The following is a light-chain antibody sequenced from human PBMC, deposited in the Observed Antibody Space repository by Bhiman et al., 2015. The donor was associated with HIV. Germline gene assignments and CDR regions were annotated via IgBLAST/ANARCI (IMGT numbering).Light chain of an antibody. CDR2: QDN. Sequence: SYELTQPPSVSVSPGQTASIVCSGDKLGDQYVSWYHQRPGQSPVLVIYQDNKRPSGIPERFSASNSGNTATLTISGAQAMDEADYYCQSWERNTASVFGTGTKVTVL. V-gene: IGLV3-1*01. CDR1: KLGDQY. CDR3: QSWERNTASV. J-gene: IGLJ1*01.